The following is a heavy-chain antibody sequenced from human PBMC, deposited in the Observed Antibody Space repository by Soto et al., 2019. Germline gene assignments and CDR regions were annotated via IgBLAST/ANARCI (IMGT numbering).Heavy chain of an antibody. CDR1: GGSISSSSYY. Sequence: PSETLSLTCTVSGGSISSSSYYWGCIRQPPGKGLEWIGSIYYSGSTYYNPSLKSRVTISVDTSKNQFSLKLSSVTAADTAVYYCARDFVRLRYGKDGDAFDIWGQGTM. V-gene: IGHV4-39*07. D-gene: IGHD3-16*01. J-gene: IGHJ3*02. CDR3: ARDFVRLRYGKDGDAFDI. CDR2: IYYSGST.